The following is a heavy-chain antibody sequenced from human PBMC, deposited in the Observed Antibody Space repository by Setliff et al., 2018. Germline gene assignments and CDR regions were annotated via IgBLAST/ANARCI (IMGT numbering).Heavy chain of an antibody. J-gene: IGHJ6*02. CDR3: ARDPREGDYGDSYAAYYYYGMDV. CDR2: ISGHNGDT. D-gene: IGHD4-17*01. V-gene: IGHV1-18*01. CDR1: GYPFTNYG. Sequence: ASVKVSCKTSGYPFTNYGLSWVRQAPGQGLEWMGWISGHNGDTKLAQNFQGRVTVTTDTSTSTAYMELRSLRSDDTAVYYCARDPREGDYGDSYAAYYYYGMDVWGQGTTVTVSS.